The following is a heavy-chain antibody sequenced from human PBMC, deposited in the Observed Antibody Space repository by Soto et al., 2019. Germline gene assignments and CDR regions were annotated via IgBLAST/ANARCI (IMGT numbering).Heavy chain of an antibody. D-gene: IGHD3-16*01. V-gene: IGHV2-5*01. CDR2: VYWNDDK. J-gene: IGHJ3*02. Sequence: QITLKESGPTLVKPTQTLTLTCSFSGFSLSTSGVGVGWIRQPPGGALEWLTVVYWNDDKRYSPSLKNRLTITRDTSVNQVVLTMTNMDPVDTGTYYCARRLTVLPLAFDTWGQGTLVTVSS. CDR1: GFSLSTSGVG. CDR3: ARRLTVLPLAFDT.